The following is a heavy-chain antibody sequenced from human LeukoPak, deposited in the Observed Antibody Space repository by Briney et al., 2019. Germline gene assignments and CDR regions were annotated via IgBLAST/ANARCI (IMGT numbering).Heavy chain of an antibody. D-gene: IGHD3-3*01. Sequence: GGSLRLSCAASGFTFSNAWMSWVRQAPGKGLEWVGRIKSKTDGGTTDYAAPVKARFTISRDDSKNTLYLQMNSLKTEDTAVYYCTTLGYYDFWSGYYYYFDYWGQGTLVTVSS. V-gene: IGHV3-15*01. J-gene: IGHJ4*02. CDR3: TTLGYYDFWSGYYYYFDY. CDR2: IKSKTDGGTT. CDR1: GFTFSNAW.